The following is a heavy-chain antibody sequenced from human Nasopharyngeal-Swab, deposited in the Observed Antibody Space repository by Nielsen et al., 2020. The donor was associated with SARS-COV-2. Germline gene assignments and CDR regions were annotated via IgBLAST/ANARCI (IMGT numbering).Heavy chain of an antibody. J-gene: IGHJ6*02. D-gene: IGHD3-22*01. CDR1: GFTFDDYA. Sequence: SLKISCAASGFTFDDYAMHWVRQAPGKGLEWVSGISWNSGTIGYADSVKGRFTISRDNAKNSLFLQMNSLRTEDTALYYCVKDKKVYSSYYYAIDVWGQGTTVTVSS. CDR3: VKDKKVYSSYYYAIDV. V-gene: IGHV3-9*01. CDR2: ISWNSGTI.